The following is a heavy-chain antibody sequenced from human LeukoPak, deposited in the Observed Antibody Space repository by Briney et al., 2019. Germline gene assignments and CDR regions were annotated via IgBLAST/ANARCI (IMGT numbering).Heavy chain of an antibody. CDR3: AREGITKYYFDY. Sequence: SETLSLTCTVSGGSISSYYWSWIRQPPGKGLEWIGYIYYSGSTDYNPSLKSRVTISVDTSKNQFSLKLSSLTAADTAVYYCAREGITKYYFDYWGQGTLVTVSS. V-gene: IGHV4-59*01. CDR1: GGSISSYY. J-gene: IGHJ4*02. CDR2: IYYSGST. D-gene: IGHD1-20*01.